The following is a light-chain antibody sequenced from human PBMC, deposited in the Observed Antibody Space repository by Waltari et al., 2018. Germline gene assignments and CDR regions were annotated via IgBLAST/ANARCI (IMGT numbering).Light chain of an antibody. V-gene: IGKV1-39*01. J-gene: IGKJ2*01. Sequence: DIQMTQSPSSLPASVGDRVTITCRASQSISRNLNWYQQKPGKAPKLLIFAASRAQSGVLSRFSGSGSGTDFTLTISSLQREDFAIYFCQQSYSSPYTFGQGTKLDIK. CDR2: AAS. CDR3: QQSYSSPYT. CDR1: QSISRN.